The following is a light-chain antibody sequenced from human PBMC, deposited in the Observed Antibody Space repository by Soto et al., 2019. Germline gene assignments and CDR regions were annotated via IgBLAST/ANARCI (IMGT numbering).Light chain of an antibody. J-gene: IGKJ3*01. CDR1: QGINSA. V-gene: IGKV1-13*02. CDR3: QQFNSYPFA. Sequence: AIQLTQSPSSLSASVGDRVTITCRASQGINSALAWYHQKPGKAPNLLIYDASSLESGVPSRFSGSGSGTDFTLTISRLQPEDFATYYCQQFNSYPFAFGPGTKVDIK. CDR2: DAS.